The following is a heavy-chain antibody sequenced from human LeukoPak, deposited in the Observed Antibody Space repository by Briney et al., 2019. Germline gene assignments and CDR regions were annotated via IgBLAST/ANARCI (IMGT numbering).Heavy chain of an antibody. V-gene: IGHV4-59*08. Sequence: TSSETLSLTCTVSGGSISSYYWSWIRQPPGKGLEWIGSIYHSGSTYYNPSLKSRVTISVDTSKNQFSLKLSSVTAADTAVYYCASVLAGPADWFDPWGQGTLVTVSS. D-gene: IGHD6-19*01. CDR3: ASVLAGPADWFDP. J-gene: IGHJ5*02. CDR1: GGSISSYY. CDR2: IYHSGST.